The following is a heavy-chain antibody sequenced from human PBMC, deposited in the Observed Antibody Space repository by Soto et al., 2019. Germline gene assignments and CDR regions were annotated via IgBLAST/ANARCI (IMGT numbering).Heavy chain of an antibody. CDR1: GGTFSSYA. CDR2: IIPIFGTA. CDR3: ARSKVGEIYYYYGMDV. D-gene: IGHD4-4*01. V-gene: IGHV1-69*13. J-gene: IGHJ6*02. Sequence: ASVKVSCKASGGTFSSYAISWVRQAPGQGLEWMGGIIPIFGTANYAQKFQGRVTITADESTSTAYMELSSLRSEDTAVYYCARSKVGEIYYYYGMDVWGQGTTGTV.